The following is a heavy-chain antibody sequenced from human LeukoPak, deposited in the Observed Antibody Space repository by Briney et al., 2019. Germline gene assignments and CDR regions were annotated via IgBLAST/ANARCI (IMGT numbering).Heavy chain of an antibody. D-gene: IGHD2-15*01. Sequence: GGSLRLSCAASGFTFSSYGMHWVRQAPGKGLERVAFIRYDGSNKYYADSVKGRFTISRDNSKNTLYLQMNSLRAEDTAVYYCARGGDIVVVVAAPSTIQDWFDPWGQGTLVTVSS. CDR3: ARGGDIVVVVAAPSTIQDWFDP. V-gene: IGHV3-30*02. J-gene: IGHJ5*02. CDR1: GFTFSSYG. CDR2: IRYDGSNK.